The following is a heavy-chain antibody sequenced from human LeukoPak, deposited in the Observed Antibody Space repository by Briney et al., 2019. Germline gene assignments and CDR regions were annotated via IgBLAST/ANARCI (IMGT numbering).Heavy chain of an antibody. V-gene: IGHV1-69*05. CDR2: IIPIFGTA. J-gene: IGHJ6*02. CDR3: ARGSPIIMVRGGRGQGMDV. D-gene: IGHD3-10*01. CDR1: GGTFSSYA. Sequence: SVKVSCKASGGTFSSYAISWVRQAPGQGLEWMGGIIPIFGTANYAQKFQGRVTVTRDTSTSTVYMELSSLRSEDKAVYYCARGSPIIMVRGGRGQGMDVWGQGTTVTVSS.